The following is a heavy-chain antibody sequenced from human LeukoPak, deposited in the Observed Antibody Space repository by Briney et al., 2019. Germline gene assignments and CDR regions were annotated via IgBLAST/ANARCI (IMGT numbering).Heavy chain of an antibody. CDR3: ARDTREDITTFGVVITPSSLSGMDV. Sequence: ASVKVSCKASGYTFTSYGISWVRQAPGQGLEWMGWISAYNGNTNYAQKLQGRVTMTTDTSTSTAYMELRSLRSDDTAVYYCARDTREDITTFGVVITPSSLSGMDVWGQGTTVTVSS. D-gene: IGHD3-3*01. CDR1: GYTFTSYG. CDR2: ISAYNGNT. J-gene: IGHJ6*02. V-gene: IGHV1-18*01.